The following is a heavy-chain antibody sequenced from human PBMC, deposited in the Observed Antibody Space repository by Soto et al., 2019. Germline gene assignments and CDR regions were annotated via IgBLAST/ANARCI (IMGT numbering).Heavy chain of an antibody. CDR2: IYYSGST. CDR3: AGHNNYIVEGNQVAFDI. V-gene: IGHV4-39*07. CDR1: GGSISSSSYY. Sequence: SETLSLTCTVSGGSISSSSYYWGWIRQPPGKGLEWIGSIYYSGSTYYNPSLKSRVTISVDTSKNQFSLKLSSVTAADTAVYYCAGHNNYIVEGNQVAFDIWGQGTMVTVSS. J-gene: IGHJ3*02. D-gene: IGHD2-15*01.